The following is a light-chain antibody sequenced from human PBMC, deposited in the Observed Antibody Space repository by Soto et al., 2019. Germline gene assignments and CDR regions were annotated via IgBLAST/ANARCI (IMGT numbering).Light chain of an antibody. CDR2: WAS. CDR3: QQYYSTPPYT. V-gene: IGKV4-1*01. J-gene: IGKJ2*01. CDR1: QSVFYTSDNKNY. Sequence: DIVMTQSPDSLAVSLGERATINCKSSQSVFYTSDNKNYLAWYQQRPGQPAKLLIYWASTRESGVPDRFSGSGSGTDFTLTISSLQAEDVAVYYCQQYYSTPPYTFGQGTKLEIK.